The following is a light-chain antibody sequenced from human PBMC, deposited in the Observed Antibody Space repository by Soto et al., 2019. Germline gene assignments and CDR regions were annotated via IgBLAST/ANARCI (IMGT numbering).Light chain of an antibody. Sequence: QSPATLAVKQGETTRLSCRASQSINSDVAWYQQKPGQAPRLLIYDASNRATGIPARFSGSGSGTDFALTISSLEPEDFAVYYCQQRSNLPPITFGQVT. CDR2: DAS. CDR3: QQRSNLPPIT. V-gene: IGKV3-11*01. CDR1: QSINSD. J-gene: IGKJ5*01.